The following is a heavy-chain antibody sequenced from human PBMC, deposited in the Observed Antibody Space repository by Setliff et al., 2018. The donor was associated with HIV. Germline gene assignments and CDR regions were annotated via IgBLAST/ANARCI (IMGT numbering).Heavy chain of an antibody. V-gene: IGHV3-7*01. CDR1: GFSLSTYW. J-gene: IGHJ6*03. D-gene: IGHD2-15*01. CDR3: ARDWLLKTSYYFYYMDV. Sequence: LRLSCAASGFSLSTYWMAWVRQAPGKGLEWVANIKPDGSEEYYADSVRGRFTISRDNPKNSLYLQMNSLRAEDTAVYYCARDWLLKTSYYFYYMDVWGKGTAVTVSS. CDR2: IKPDGSEE.